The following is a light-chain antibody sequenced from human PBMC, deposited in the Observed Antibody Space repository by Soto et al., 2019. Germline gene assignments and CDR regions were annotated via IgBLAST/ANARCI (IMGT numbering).Light chain of an antibody. V-gene: IGKV3-20*01. Sequence: ESVLTQSPGTLSLSPGERATLSCRASQSVSSNYLAWYQQKPGQAPRLLIYGASTRATGIPDRFSGSGSGTDFTLTISRLEPEDSAVYYCQQYSESPLTFGQGTKVEIK. CDR3: QQYSESPLT. J-gene: IGKJ1*01. CDR1: QSVSSNY. CDR2: GAS.